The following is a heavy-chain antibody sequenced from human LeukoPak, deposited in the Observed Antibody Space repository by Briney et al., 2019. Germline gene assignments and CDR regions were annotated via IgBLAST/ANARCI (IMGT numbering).Heavy chain of an antibody. V-gene: IGHV4-34*01. Sequence: SETLSLTCAVYGGSFSDYYWSRIRQPPGKGLEWIGEINHSGSTNYNPSLKSRVTISVDTSKNQFSLKLSSVTAADTAVYYCARVYCSGGSCNKLDYWGQGTLVTVSS. CDR3: ARVYCSGGSCNKLDY. CDR1: GGSFSDYY. D-gene: IGHD2-15*01. CDR2: INHSGST. J-gene: IGHJ4*02.